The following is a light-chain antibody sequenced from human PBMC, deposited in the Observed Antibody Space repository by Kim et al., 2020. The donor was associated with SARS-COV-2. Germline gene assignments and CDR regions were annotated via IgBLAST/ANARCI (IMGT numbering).Light chain of an antibody. Sequence: ASVGDRVTITCRASQSVSDWLAWYQQKPGKAPYLLISETSSLESGVPSRFSASGSGTEFTLTISSLQPDDFATYYCQQYNSYSLTFGGGTKVDIK. V-gene: IGKV1-5*03. CDR1: QSVSDW. J-gene: IGKJ4*01. CDR3: QQYNSYSLT. CDR2: ETS.